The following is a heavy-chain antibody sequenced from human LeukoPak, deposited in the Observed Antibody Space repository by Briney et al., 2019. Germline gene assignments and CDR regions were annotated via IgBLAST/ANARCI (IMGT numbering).Heavy chain of an antibody. D-gene: IGHD4-17*01. CDR2: IYPDDSRT. CDR1: GYGFFGYW. CDR3: ARPSYGASDY. Sequence: GESLKISCKGSGYGFFGYWIGWVRHMPGKGLEWLGIIYPDDSRTRYSPSFQGQVTMSVDKSISTAYLQWSSLKASDTAMYYCARPSYGASDYWGQGTLVTVSS. J-gene: IGHJ4*02. V-gene: IGHV5-51*01.